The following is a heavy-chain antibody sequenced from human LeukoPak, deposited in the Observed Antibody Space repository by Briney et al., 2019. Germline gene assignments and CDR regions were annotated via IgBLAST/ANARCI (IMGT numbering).Heavy chain of an antibody. D-gene: IGHD3-22*01. V-gene: IGHV4-38-2*02. J-gene: IGHJ5*02. Sequence: SETLSLTCSDSNYSINSGYYWGWIRQPPGKGLEWIGSIYQSGSTYYNPSLKSRVTVSVDTSKNQFSLKLTSVTAADTAVYYCARGGRMTMIVVVSPPFDPCGEGELVTVSS. CDR3: ARGGRMTMIVVVSPPFDP. CDR1: NYSINSGYY. CDR2: IYQSGST.